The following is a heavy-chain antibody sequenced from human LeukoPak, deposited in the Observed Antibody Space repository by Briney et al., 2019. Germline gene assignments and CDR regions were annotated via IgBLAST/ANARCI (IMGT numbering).Heavy chain of an antibody. Sequence: GASVKVSCKASGYTFASYYMHWVRQAPGQGLEWMGIINPSGGSTSYAQRFQGRVTMTRDTSTSTVYMELSSLRSEDTAVYYCARGGSSYGHFDYWGQGTLVTVSS. CDR2: INPSGGST. V-gene: IGHV1-46*01. CDR3: ARGGSSYGHFDY. J-gene: IGHJ4*02. CDR1: GYTFASYY. D-gene: IGHD5-18*01.